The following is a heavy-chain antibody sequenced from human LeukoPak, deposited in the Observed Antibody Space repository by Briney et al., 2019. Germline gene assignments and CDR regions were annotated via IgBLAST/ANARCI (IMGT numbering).Heavy chain of an antibody. V-gene: IGHV1-18*01. D-gene: IGHD1-26*01. CDR3: ARDYSGSYYRTYYYYYMDV. Sequence: GALVKVSCKASGYTFTSYGISWVRQAPGQGLEWMGWISAYNGNTNYAQKLQGRVTMTTDTSTSTAYMELRSLRSDDTAVYYCARDYSGSYYRTYYYYYMDVWGKGTTVTVSS. CDR1: GYTFTSYG. CDR2: ISAYNGNT. J-gene: IGHJ6*03.